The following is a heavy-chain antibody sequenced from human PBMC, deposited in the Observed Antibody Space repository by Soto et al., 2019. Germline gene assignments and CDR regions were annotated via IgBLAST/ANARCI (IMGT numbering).Heavy chain of an antibody. Sequence: SETLSLTCTVSGGSISSGGYYWSWIRQHPGKGLEWIGYIYYSGSTYYNPSLKSRVTISVDTSKNQLSLKLSSVTAADTAVYYCARGPFLEWLFDYWGQGTLVTVSS. J-gene: IGHJ4*02. V-gene: IGHV4-31*03. D-gene: IGHD3-3*02. CDR3: ARGPFLEWLFDY. CDR1: GGSISSGGYY. CDR2: IYYSGST.